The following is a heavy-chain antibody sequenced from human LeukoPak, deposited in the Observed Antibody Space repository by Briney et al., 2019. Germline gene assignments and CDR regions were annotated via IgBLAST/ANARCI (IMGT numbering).Heavy chain of an antibody. D-gene: IGHD2-2*03. CDR2: INHSGST. Sequence: PSETLSLTCAVYGGSFSGYYWSWIRQPPGKGLEWIGEINHSGSTNYNPSLKSRVTISVDTSKNQFSLKPSSVTAADTAVYYCARVGYCSSTSCYQRGNWFDPWGQGTLVTVSS. V-gene: IGHV4-34*01. J-gene: IGHJ5*02. CDR3: ARVGYCSSTSCYQRGNWFDP. CDR1: GGSFSGYY.